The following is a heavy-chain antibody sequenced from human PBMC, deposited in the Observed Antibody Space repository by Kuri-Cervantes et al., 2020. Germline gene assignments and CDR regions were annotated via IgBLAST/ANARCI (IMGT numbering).Heavy chain of an antibody. CDR3: ASYGDYTPYYFDY. J-gene: IGHJ4*02. CDR2: IYYSGST. CDR1: GGSISSGDYY. V-gene: IGHV4-30-4*01. D-gene: IGHD4-17*01. Sequence: LRLSCTVSGGSISSGDYYWSWIRQPPGKGLEWIGYIYYSGSTYYNPSLKSRVTISVDTSKNQFSLKLSSVTAADTAVYYCASYGDYTPYYFDYWGQGTLVTVSS.